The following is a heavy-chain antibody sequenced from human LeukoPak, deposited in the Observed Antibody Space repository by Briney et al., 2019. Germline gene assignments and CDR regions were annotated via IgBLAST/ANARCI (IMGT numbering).Heavy chain of an antibody. CDR1: GGSISSGGYY. J-gene: IGHJ3*02. Sequence: PSETLSLTCTVSGGSISSGGYYWSWIRQHPGKGLEWIGYIYYSGSTYYNPSLKSRVTISVDTSKNQFSLKLSSVTAADTAVYYCARGWGGSWNDRDDAFDIWGQGTMVTISS. CDR2: IYYSGST. V-gene: IGHV4-31*03. CDR3: ARGWGGSWNDRDDAFDI. D-gene: IGHD1-1*01.